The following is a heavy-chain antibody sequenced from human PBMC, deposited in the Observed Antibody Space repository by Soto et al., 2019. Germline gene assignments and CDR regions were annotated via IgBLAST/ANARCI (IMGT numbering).Heavy chain of an antibody. D-gene: IGHD3-10*01. V-gene: IGHV4-61*01. CDR1: GGSVSSGSYY. CDR2: IYYSGST. J-gene: IGHJ4*02. Sequence: SETLSLTCTVSGGSVSSGSYYWSWIRQPPGKGLEWIGYIYYSGSTNYNPSLKSRVTISVDTSKNQFSLKLSSVTAADTAVYYCARDSGSGSYYQYYFDYWGQGTLVTVSS. CDR3: ARDSGSGSYYQYYFDY.